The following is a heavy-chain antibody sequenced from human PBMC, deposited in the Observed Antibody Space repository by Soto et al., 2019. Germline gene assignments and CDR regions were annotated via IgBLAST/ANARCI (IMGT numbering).Heavy chain of an antibody. J-gene: IGHJ4*02. CDR2: IYYTGST. CDR1: GAFISSGDYY. V-gene: IGHV4-30-4*01. CDR3: ARAFDGSSGYYGALGL. D-gene: IGHD3-22*01. Sequence: PSETLSLTCTVSGAFISSGDYYWSWIRQPPGKGLEWIGYIYYTGSTYYNPSLKSRLSISVDASKNQLSLELTSVTVADTAVYYRARAFDGSSGYYGALGLWGQGTLVTVSS.